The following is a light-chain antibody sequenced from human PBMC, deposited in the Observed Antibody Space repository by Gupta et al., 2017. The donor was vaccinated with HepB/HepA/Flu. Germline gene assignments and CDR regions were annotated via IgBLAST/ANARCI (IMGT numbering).Light chain of an antibody. CDR2: TSD. V-gene: IGLV1-44*01. CDR3: ATWDDSLDAHI. Sequence: QSVLTQPPSASADPGQKVTIFCSGSSSNIGSSTVDWYQQLPETAPKLVIYTSDQRPSGVPDRFSGSKSGTSASLAISGLQSEDEADYYCATWDDSLDAHIFGPGTKVTVL. CDR1: SSNIGSST. J-gene: IGLJ1*01.